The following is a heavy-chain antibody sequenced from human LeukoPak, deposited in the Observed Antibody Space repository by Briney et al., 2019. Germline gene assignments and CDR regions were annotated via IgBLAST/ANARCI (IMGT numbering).Heavy chain of an antibody. Sequence: PGGSLRLSCAASGITSSSYAMTWVRQAPGKGLEWVSAVSGSGGSTYYADSVKGRFTISRDNSKNTLYLQMNSLRAEDTAVYYCAKDRGDYYDTTGCDYWGQGTLVTVSS. CDR2: VSGSGGST. J-gene: IGHJ4*02. V-gene: IGHV3-23*01. CDR3: AKDRGDYYDTTGCDY. CDR1: GITSSSYA. D-gene: IGHD3-22*01.